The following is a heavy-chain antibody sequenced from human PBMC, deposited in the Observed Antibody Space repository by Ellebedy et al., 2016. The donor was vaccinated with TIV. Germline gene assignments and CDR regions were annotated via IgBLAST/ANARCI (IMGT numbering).Heavy chain of an antibody. CDR2: ISSSSSYT. CDR3: ARESGLGATDY. J-gene: IGHJ4*02. D-gene: IGHD1-26*01. CDR1: GFTFSDYY. V-gene: IGHV3-11*05. Sequence: GESLKISXAASGFTFSDYYMSWIRQAPGKGLEWVSYISSSSSYTNYADSVKGRFTISRDNAKNSLYLQMNSLRAEDTAVYYCARESGLGATDYWGQGTLVTVSS.